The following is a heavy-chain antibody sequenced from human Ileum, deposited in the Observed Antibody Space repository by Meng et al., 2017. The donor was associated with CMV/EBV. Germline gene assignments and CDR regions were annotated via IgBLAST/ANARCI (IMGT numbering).Heavy chain of an antibody. CDR1: GFTFSSYS. CDR2: ISSSSSYI. V-gene: IGHV3-21*01. D-gene: IGHD6-13*01. CDR3: ARVRGQQLVCGY. Sequence: GESLKISCAASGFTFSSYSMNWVRQAPGKGLEWVSSISSSSSYIYYADSVKGRFTISRDNAKNSLYLQRNSLRAEDTAVYYCARVRGQQLVCGYWGQGNLVNGAS. J-gene: IGHJ4*01.